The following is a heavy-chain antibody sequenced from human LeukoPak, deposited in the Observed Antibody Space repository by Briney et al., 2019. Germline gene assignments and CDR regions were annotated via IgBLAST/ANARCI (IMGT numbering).Heavy chain of an antibody. CDR2: ISYDGSNK. J-gene: IGHJ4*02. D-gene: IGHD3-10*01. V-gene: IGHV3-30*18. CDR3: AKDRASRYFDY. CDR1: GFTFSSYG. Sequence: QLGGSLRLSCAASGFTFSSYGMHWVRHAPGKGLEWVAVISYDGSNKYYADSVKGRFTISRDNSKNTLYLQMNSLRAEDTAVYYCAKDRASRYFDYWGQGTLVTVSS.